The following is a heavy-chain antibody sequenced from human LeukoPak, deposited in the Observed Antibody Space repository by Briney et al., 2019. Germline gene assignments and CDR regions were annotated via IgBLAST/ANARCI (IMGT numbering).Heavy chain of an antibody. Sequence: PGGSRRLSCTASGFTFSDYAMSWFRQAPGKGLEGVGFIRSKAYGGTTEYAASVKGRFTISRDDSKSIAYLQMNSLKTEDTAVYYCTRSGWDGYNLDYWGQGTLVTVSS. CDR3: TRSGWDGYNLDY. CDR2: IRSKAYGGTT. CDR1: GFTFSDYA. J-gene: IGHJ4*02. V-gene: IGHV3-49*03. D-gene: IGHD5-24*01.